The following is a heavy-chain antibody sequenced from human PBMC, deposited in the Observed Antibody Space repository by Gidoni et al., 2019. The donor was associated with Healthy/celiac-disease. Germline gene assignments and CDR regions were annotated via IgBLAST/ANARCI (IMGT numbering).Heavy chain of an antibody. D-gene: IGHD3-16*02. CDR1: GFTVSSHY. Sequence: EVQLVETGGGLIQPGGSLRLACAASGFTVSSHYMSWVRQAPGKGLEWVSVIYSGGSTYYADSVKGRFTISRDNSKNTLYLQMNSLRAEDTAVYYCARAGLRLGELSFNDAFDIWGQGTMVTVSS. J-gene: IGHJ3*02. V-gene: IGHV3-53*02. CDR2: IYSGGST. CDR3: ARAGLRLGELSFNDAFDI.